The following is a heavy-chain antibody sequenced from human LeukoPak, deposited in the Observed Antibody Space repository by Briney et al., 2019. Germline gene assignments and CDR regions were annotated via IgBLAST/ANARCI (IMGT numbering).Heavy chain of an antibody. CDR1: GVSISTHY. J-gene: IGHJ4*02. V-gene: IGHV4-59*11. CDR3: ARGGWNKFDY. Sequence: SETLSLTCNVSGVSISTHYWSWIRQSPGKGLEWIGYIYYSGSTNYNPSLKSRVTISVDTSKNQFSLKLSSVTAADTAVYYCARGGWNKFDYWGQGTLVTVSS. CDR2: IYYSGST. D-gene: IGHD3-22*01.